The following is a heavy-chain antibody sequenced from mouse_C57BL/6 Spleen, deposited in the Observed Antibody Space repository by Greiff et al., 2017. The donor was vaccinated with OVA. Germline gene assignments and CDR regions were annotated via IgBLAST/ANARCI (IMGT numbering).Heavy chain of an antibody. CDR2: ISSGSSTI. CDR1: GFTFSDYG. CDR3: ARAHYPGYFDV. J-gene: IGHJ1*03. Sequence: EVKVVESGGGLVKPGGSLKLSCAASGFTFSDYGMHWVRQAPEKGLEWVAYISSGSSTIYYADTVKGRFTISRDNAKNTLFLQMTSLRSEDTAMYYCARAHYPGYFDVWGTGTTVTVSS. V-gene: IGHV5-17*01. D-gene: IGHD1-2*01.